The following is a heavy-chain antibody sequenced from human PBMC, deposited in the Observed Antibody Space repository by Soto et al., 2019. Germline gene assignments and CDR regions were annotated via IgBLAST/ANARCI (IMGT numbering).Heavy chain of an antibody. D-gene: IGHD2-21*02. CDR2: ISYDGSNK. J-gene: IGHJ4*02. CDR1: GFTFSSYA. V-gene: IGHV3-30-3*01. CDR3: ARDGMHIVVVTATQYYFDY. Sequence: GGSLRLSCAASGFTFSSYAMHWVRQAPGKGLEWVAVISYDGSNKYYADSVKGRFTISRDNSKNTLYLQMNSLRAEDTAVYYCARDGMHIVVVTATQYYFDYWGQGTLVTVSS.